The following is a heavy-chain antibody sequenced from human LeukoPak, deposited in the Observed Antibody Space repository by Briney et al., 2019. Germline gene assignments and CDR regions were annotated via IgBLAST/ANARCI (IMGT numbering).Heavy chain of an antibody. J-gene: IGHJ4*02. CDR2: IYSGGNT. D-gene: IGHD1-26*01. V-gene: IGHV3-53*01. Sequence: GGSLRLSCAASGFTVSSNYMSWVRQAPGKGLDWVSVIYSGGNTYYADSVKGRFTISRDNSKNTLYPQMNSLRAEDTAVYYCARDRVGATTNFDYWGQGTLVTVSS. CDR3: ARDRVGATTNFDY. CDR1: GFTVSSNY.